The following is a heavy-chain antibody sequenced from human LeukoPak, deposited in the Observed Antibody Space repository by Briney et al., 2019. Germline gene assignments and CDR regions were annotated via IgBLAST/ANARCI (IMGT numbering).Heavy chain of an antibody. CDR2: IHYSGST. Sequence: PSETLSLTCTVSGGSINSYYWSWIRQPPGKGLEWIGCIHYSGSTNYNPSLKSRVTISVDTTKNQSSLRLTSVTAADTAVYYCARVRDRSSYFYDFDYWGQGTLVTVSS. CDR3: ARVRDRSSYFYDFDY. D-gene: IGHD3-22*01. V-gene: IGHV4-59*01. CDR1: GGSINSYY. J-gene: IGHJ4*02.